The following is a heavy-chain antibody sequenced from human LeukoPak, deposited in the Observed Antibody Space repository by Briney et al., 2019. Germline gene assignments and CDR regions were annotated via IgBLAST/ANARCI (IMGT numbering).Heavy chain of an antibody. CDR2: IRYDGSNK. CDR1: GFTFSASA. J-gene: IGHJ3*02. Sequence: GGSLRLSCAASGFTFSASAMHWVRQAPGKGLEWVAFIRYDGSNKYYADSVKGRFTISRDNSKNTLYLQMNSLRAEDTAVYYCAKDKRNLDAFDIWGQGTMVTVSS. CDR3: AKDKRNLDAFDI. D-gene: IGHD1-14*01. V-gene: IGHV3-30*02.